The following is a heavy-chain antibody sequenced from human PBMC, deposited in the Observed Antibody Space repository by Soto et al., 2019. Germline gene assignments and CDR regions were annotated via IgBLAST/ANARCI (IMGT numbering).Heavy chain of an antibody. J-gene: IGHJ6*02. CDR2: INSDESSA. D-gene: IGHD2-15*01. CDR3: ARGVESTRNAMDV. V-gene: IGHV3-74*01. Sequence: GGSLRLSCAASGFTFSSYAMSWVRQAPGKGLVWVSGINSDESSAYYADSVKGRFTISRDSAKNTVYLQMSSLSDEDTAMYFCARGVESTRNAMDVWGQGTTVTVSS. CDR1: GFTFSSYA.